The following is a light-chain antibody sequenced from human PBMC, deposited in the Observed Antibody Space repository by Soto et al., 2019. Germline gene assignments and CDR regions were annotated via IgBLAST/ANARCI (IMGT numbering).Light chain of an antibody. J-gene: IGKJ2*01. CDR1: QSVSSSY. Sequence: EIVLTQSPGTLSLSPGERATLACRASQSVSSSYLTWDQQKPGQAPRLLIYGASSSATGIPARFSGSGSVTDFNLPISGLEHDDLEVYYCQQYGISSYTFGHATTRAI. CDR2: GAS. V-gene: IGKV3-20*01. CDR3: QQYGISSYT.